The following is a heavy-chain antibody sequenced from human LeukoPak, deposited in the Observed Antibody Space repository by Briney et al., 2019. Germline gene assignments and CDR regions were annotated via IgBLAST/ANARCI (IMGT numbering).Heavy chain of an antibody. V-gene: IGHV3-30-3*01. CDR3: AKDDTYDSSGYYDY. D-gene: IGHD3-22*01. CDR1: GFTFSSYA. J-gene: IGHJ4*02. Sequence: GSLRLSCAASGFTFSSYAMHWVRQAPGKGLEWVAVISYDGSNKYYADSVKGRFTISRDNSKNTLYLQMNSLRAEDTAVYYCAKDDTYDSSGYYDYWGQGTLVTVSS. CDR2: ISYDGSNK.